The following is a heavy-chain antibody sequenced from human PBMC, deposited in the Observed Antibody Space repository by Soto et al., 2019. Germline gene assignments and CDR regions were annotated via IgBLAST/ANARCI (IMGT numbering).Heavy chain of an antibody. V-gene: IGHV5-10-1*01. CDR2: IDPSDSYT. CDR1: GYSFTSYW. Sequence: GESLKISCKGSGYSFTSYWISWVRQMPGKGLEWMGRIDPSDSYTNYSPSFQGHVTISADKSISTAYLQWSSLKASDTAMYYCARFQAAAGDNDLIFDYWGQGSLDTGSS. J-gene: IGHJ4*02. D-gene: IGHD6-13*01. CDR3: ARFQAAAGDNDLIFDY.